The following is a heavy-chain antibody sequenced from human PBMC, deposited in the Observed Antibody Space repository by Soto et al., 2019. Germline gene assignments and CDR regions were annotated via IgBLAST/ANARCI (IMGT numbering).Heavy chain of an antibody. CDR1: GYSFTSYW. CDR2: IYPGDSDT. Sequence: GESLKISCKGSGYSFTSYWIGWVRQMPGKGLEWMGIIYPGDSDTRYSPSFQGQVTISADKSISTAYLQWSSLKASDTAMYYCARLNIVVVTAQGWFDPWGQGTLVTVSS. J-gene: IGHJ5*02. D-gene: IGHD2-21*02. CDR3: ARLNIVVVTAQGWFDP. V-gene: IGHV5-51*01.